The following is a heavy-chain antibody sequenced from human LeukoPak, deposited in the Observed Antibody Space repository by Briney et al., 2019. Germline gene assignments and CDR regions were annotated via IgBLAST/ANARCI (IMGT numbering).Heavy chain of an antibody. CDR2: IYPGDSDT. V-gene: IGHV5-51*01. CDR3: ARLLGINWFDP. D-gene: IGHD1-14*01. CDR1: GYSFTSYW. Sequence: GESLKISCKGSGYSFTSYWIGWVRQMPGKGLEWMGIIYPGDSDTRYSSSFQGQVTISADKSISTAYLQWGSLKASDTAMYYCARLLGINWFDPCGQGTLVTVSS. J-gene: IGHJ5*02.